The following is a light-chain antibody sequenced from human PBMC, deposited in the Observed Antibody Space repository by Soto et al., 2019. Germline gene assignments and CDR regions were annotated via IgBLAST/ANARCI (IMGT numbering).Light chain of an antibody. CDR3: VQFSHFPRT. V-gene: IGKV2-24*01. CDR2: QIS. CDR1: QSLVYSDGNTY. J-gene: IGKJ1*01. Sequence: DIVLTQTPLSSPVTLGQPASISCRSSQSLVYSDGNTYLSWLQQRPGQPPTLLIYQISNRFSGVTDRFSGSGAGTDFTLKISRVEAEDVGVYSCVQFSHFPRTFGQGTKVEIK.